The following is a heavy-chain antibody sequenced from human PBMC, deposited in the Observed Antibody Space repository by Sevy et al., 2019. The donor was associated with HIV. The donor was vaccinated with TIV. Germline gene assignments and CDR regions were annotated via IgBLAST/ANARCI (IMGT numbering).Heavy chain of an antibody. J-gene: IGHJ4*02. CDR2: IIPIFGTA. CDR3: ARVYCSSTSCYMFDY. Sequence: ASVKVSCKASGGTFSSYAISWVRQAPGQGLEWMGGIIPIFGTANYAQKFQGRVTITADKSTSTAYMELSSLRSEDTAVYYCARVYCSSTSCYMFDYWGQGTLVTVSS. D-gene: IGHD2-2*02. CDR1: GGTFSSYA. V-gene: IGHV1-69*06.